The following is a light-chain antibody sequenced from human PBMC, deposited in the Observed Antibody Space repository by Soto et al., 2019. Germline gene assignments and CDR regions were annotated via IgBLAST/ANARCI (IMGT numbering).Light chain of an antibody. Sequence: DVVMTQSPLSLPVTPGEPASISCRSSQSLLYSNGYNYLDWYLQKPGQSPQLLIYLGSYRASGVLDRLTGSGSGTDFTLKISRVEAEDVGVYYCMQALQTPFTFGPGTKVAIK. CDR3: MQALQTPFT. J-gene: IGKJ3*01. CDR1: QSLLYSNGYNY. V-gene: IGKV2-28*01. CDR2: LGS.